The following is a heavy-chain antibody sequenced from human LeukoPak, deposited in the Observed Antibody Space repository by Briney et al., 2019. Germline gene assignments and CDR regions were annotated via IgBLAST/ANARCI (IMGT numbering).Heavy chain of an antibody. CDR1: GYTFTSYY. CDR3: ARGARAVTTILYFDY. J-gene: IGHJ4*02. Sequence: ASVNVSFKASGYTFTSYYMHWVRQAPGQGLEWMGIINPSGGSTSYAQKFQGRVTMTRDTSTSTVYMELSSLRSEDTAVYYCARGARAVTTILYFDYWGQGTLVTVSS. D-gene: IGHD4-17*01. V-gene: IGHV1-46*01. CDR2: INPSGGST.